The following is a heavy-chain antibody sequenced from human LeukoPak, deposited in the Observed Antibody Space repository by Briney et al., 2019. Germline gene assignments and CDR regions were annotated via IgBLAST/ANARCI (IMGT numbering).Heavy chain of an antibody. V-gene: IGHV3-23*01. CDR2: IRDNAGNT. CDR1: VITLSNYG. J-gene: IGHJ4*02. D-gene: IGHD3-16*02. CDR3: AKRGVVIRVILVSFHKEAYYFDS. Sequence: GRSLRLSCAVSVITLSNYGMSWARHPPGKGLEWVAGIRDNAGNTNYADSLKGRLTIPRDSPKNTLYLQMNSLRDEDTVVDFCAKRGVVIRVILVSFHKEAYYFDSWGQGALVTVSS.